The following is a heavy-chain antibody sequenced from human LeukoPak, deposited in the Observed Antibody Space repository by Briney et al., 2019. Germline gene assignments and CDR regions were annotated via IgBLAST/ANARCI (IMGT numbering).Heavy chain of an antibody. D-gene: IGHD1-26*01. Sequence: WASVKVSCKASGYTFTSYYMHWVRQAPGQGLEWMGIINPSGGSTSYAQKFQGRVTMTRDTSTSTVYMELSSLRSEDTAVYYCAGPAIIVGATYDAFDIWGQGTMVTVSS. V-gene: IGHV1-46*01. CDR2: INPSGGST. J-gene: IGHJ3*02. CDR1: GYTFTSYY. CDR3: AGPAIIVGATYDAFDI.